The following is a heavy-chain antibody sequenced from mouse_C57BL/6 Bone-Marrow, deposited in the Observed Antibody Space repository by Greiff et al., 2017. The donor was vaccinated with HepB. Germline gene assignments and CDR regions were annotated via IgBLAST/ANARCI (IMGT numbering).Heavy chain of an antibody. D-gene: IGHD2-5*01. CDR1: GFNIKDDY. V-gene: IGHV14-4*01. Sequence: ESGAELVRPGASVKLSCTASGFNIKDDYMHWVKQRPEQGLEWIGWIDPENGDTEYASKFQGKATITADTSSNTAYLQLSSLTSEDTAVYYCTTGYYSNYAWFAYWGQGTLVTVSA. J-gene: IGHJ3*01. CDR2: IDPENGDT. CDR3: TTGYYSNYAWFAY.